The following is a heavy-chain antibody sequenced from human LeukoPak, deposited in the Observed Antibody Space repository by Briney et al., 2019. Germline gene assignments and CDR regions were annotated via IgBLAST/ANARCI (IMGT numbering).Heavy chain of an antibody. V-gene: IGHV1-2*04. J-gene: IGHJ2*01. CDR2: INPNSGGT. D-gene: IGHD3-9*01. Sequence: GASVKVSCKASGYTFTGYYMHWVRQAPGQGLEWMGWINPNSGGTNYAQKFQGWVTMTRDTSISTAYMELSRLRSEDTAVYYCARVSGVTGYYSFPNRYFDLWGRGTLVTVSS. CDR1: GYTFTGYY. CDR3: ARVSGVTGYYSFPNRYFDL.